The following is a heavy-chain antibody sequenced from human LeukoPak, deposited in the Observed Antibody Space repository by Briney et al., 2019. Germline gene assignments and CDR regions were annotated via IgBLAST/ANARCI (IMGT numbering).Heavy chain of an antibody. Sequence: ASVKVSCKASGYTFTGYYMHWVRQAPGQGLEWMGRINPNSGGTNYAQKFQGRVTMTRDTSISTAYMELSRLRSDDTAVYCCARAAGCRDGYNCAFDIWGQGTMVTVSS. CDR3: ARAAGCRDGYNCAFDI. CDR2: INPNSGGT. CDR1: GYTFTGYY. D-gene: IGHD5-24*01. V-gene: IGHV1-2*06. J-gene: IGHJ3*02.